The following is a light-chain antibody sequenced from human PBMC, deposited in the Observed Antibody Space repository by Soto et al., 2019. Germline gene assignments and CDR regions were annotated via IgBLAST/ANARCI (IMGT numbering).Light chain of an antibody. CDR1: SSNIGAGYD. CDR3: QSYDSSLSGSEV. CDR2: GNG. V-gene: IGLV1-40*01. J-gene: IGLJ1*01. Sequence: QSVLTQPPSVSGAPGQRVTISCTGSSSNIGAGYDVHWYQQLPGTAPKLLIYGNGNRPSGVPDRFSGSKSGTSASLAITGLHAEDEADYYCQSYDSSLSGSEVFGNGTKVTVL.